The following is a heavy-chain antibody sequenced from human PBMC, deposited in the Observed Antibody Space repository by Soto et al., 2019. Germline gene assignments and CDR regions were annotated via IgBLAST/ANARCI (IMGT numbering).Heavy chain of an antibody. D-gene: IGHD6-13*01. V-gene: IGHV4-34*01. CDR3: ASGAGYSSSWYVFYY. Sequence: SETLSLTCAVYGGSFSGYYWSWIRQPPGKGLEWIGEINHSGSTNYNPSLKSRVTISVDTSKNQFSLKLSSVTAADTAVYYCASGAGYSSSWYVFYYWGQGTLVTVS. CDR1: GGSFSGYY. J-gene: IGHJ4*02. CDR2: INHSGST.